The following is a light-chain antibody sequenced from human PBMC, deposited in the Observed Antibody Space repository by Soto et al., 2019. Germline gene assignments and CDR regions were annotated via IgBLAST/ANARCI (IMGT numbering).Light chain of an antibody. CDR1: QSISSW. CDR2: DAS. J-gene: IGKJ2*01. Sequence: DIRMTQSPSTLSASVGDRVTITCRASQSISSWLAWYQQKPGIAPKLLIYDASSLKSGVPSRFSGSGSGTEFTLTISSLQPDDFATYYCQQYNSYPYTIGQGTKLEIK. V-gene: IGKV1-5*01. CDR3: QQYNSYPYT.